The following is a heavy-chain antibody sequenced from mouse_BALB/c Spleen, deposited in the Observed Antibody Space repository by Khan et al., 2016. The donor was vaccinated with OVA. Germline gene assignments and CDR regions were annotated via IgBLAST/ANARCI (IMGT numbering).Heavy chain of an antibody. CDR1: GFNIKDYY. V-gene: IGHV14-1*02. Sequence: EVQLQESGAELVRPGALVNLSCKASGFNIKDYYMHWVKQRPEQGLVWIGRIDPENGNTIYDPKFQGKASITSDTSSNTAYLQLSSLTSVDTAVYYCARDGYSPWFAYWGQGTLVTVSA. J-gene: IGHJ3*01. CDR3: ARDGYSPWFAY. D-gene: IGHD2-3*01. CDR2: IDPENGNT.